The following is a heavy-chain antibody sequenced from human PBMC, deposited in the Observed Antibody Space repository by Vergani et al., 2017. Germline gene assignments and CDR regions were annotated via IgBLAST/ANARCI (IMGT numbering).Heavy chain of an antibody. V-gene: IGHV3-48*04. Sequence: EVQLVESGGGLIQPGGSLRLSCAASGFTFSSYAMSWVRQAPGKGLEWVSAISSSGSTIYYADSVKGRFTISRDNAKNSLYLQMNSLRAEDTAVYYCARACIAARLCMDVWGKGTTVTVSS. CDR2: ISSSGSTI. J-gene: IGHJ6*03. CDR3: ARACIAARLCMDV. D-gene: IGHD6-6*01. CDR1: GFTFSSYA.